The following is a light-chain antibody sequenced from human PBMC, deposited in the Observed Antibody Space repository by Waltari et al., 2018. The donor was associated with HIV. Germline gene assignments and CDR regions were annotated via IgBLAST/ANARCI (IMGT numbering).Light chain of an antibody. CDR1: SSAIGILY. Sequence: QSVLTQRPSASAPPGQKVSIACSGSSSAIGILYVSWYQQLPGTAPKLLIYDNNKRPSGIPDRFSGSKSGTSATLGITGLQTGDEADYYCGTWDSSLSCWVFGGGTKLTVL. CDR3: GTWDSSLSCWV. J-gene: IGLJ3*02. CDR2: DNN. V-gene: IGLV1-51*01.